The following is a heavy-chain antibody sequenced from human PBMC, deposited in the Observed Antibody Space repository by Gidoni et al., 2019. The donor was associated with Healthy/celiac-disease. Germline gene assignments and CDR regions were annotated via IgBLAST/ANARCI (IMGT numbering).Heavy chain of an antibody. Sequence: EVQLVESGGGLVQPGGSLRLSGSASGFTFSSYAMHWVRLSPWKGLEYVSAMSSNGGSTYSADSVKGRFTISRDHSKNTLYLHMSSLRAEDTAVYSCVKGGISSGDYWGQGTLVTVSS. J-gene: IGHJ4*02. CDR3: VKGGISSGDY. CDR2: MSSNGGST. CDR1: GFTFSSYA. D-gene: IGHD6-19*01. V-gene: IGHV3-64D*06.